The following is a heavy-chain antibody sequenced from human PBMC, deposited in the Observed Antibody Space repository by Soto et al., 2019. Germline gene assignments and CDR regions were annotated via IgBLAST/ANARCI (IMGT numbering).Heavy chain of an antibody. CDR1: GFTFSTYG. CDR3: EKDKWNGPPIDY. Sequence: EVQLLESGGGLVQPGGSLRLSCAASGFTFSTYGMTWVRQAPGKGLEWVSGISGRGDTTYYADSVKGRFTISRDNPRNTLYLEMNSLRDEDTAVYYCEKDKWNGPPIDYWGQGTLVTVSS. J-gene: IGHJ4*02. CDR2: ISGRGDTT. D-gene: IGHD1-20*01. V-gene: IGHV3-23*01.